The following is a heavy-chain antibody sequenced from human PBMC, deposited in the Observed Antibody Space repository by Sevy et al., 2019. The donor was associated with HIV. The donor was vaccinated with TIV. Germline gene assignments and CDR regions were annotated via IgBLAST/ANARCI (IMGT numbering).Heavy chain of an antibody. Sequence: SETLSLTCAVYGGSFSGYYWSWIRQPPGKGLEWIGEINHSGSTNYNPSLKSRVTISVDTSKNQFSLKLSSVTAADTAVYYCARSGYSYGYLDYWGQGTLVTVSS. CDR2: INHSGST. CDR1: GGSFSGYY. J-gene: IGHJ4*02. V-gene: IGHV4-34*01. CDR3: ARSGYSYGYLDY. D-gene: IGHD5-18*01.